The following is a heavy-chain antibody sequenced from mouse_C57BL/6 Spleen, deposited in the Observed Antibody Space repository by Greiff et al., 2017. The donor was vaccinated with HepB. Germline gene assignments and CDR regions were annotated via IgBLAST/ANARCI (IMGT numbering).Heavy chain of an antibody. J-gene: IGHJ2*01. CDR3: AMYGYDGDY. V-gene: IGHV3-6*01. CDR2: ISYDGSN. D-gene: IGHD2-2*01. CDR1: GYSITSGYY. Sequence: DVKLQESGPGLVKPSQSLSLTCSVTGYSITSGYYWNWIRQFPGNKLEWMGYISYDGSNNYNPSLKNRISITRDTSKNQFFLKLNSVTTEDTATYYCAMYGYDGDYWGQGTTLTVSS.